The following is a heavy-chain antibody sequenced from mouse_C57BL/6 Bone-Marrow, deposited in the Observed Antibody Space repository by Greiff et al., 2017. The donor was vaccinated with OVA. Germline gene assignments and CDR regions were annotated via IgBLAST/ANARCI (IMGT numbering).Heavy chain of an antibody. D-gene: IGHD1-1*01. CDR1: GYTFTSYW. Sequence: QVQLKQPGAELVKPGASVKLSCKASGYTFTSYWMQWVKQRPGQGLEWIGRIDPSDSYTNYNQKFKGKATLTVDTSSSTAYMQLSSLTSEDSAVYYCARDTTVVGDFDYWGQGTTLTVSS. J-gene: IGHJ2*01. V-gene: IGHV1-50*01. CDR2: IDPSDSYT. CDR3: ARDTTVVGDFDY.